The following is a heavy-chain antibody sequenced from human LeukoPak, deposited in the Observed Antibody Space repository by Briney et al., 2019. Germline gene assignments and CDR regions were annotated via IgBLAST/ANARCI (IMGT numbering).Heavy chain of an antibody. D-gene: IGHD3-22*01. CDR1: GGSITGYY. V-gene: IGHV4-4*07. CDR2: GYSNGVG. Sequence: PSETLSPTCTVSGGSITGYYWNWIRQPAGQGLQWLGRGYSNGVGNYNPSLTSRVTMSVDTSKNQFSLKLTSLTAADTAVYYCAREELWHEIDSSGYFVYWGQGTLVTVSS. J-gene: IGHJ4*02. CDR3: AREELWHEIDSSGYFVY.